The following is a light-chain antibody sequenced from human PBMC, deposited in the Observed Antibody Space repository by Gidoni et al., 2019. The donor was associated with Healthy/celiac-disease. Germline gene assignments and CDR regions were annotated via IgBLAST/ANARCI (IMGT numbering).Light chain of an antibody. J-gene: IGKJ1*01. V-gene: IGKV3-15*01. Sequence: EIVMTQSPDTLSVSPGERATLSCRASQSVNSNLAWYQQKPGQAPRLLIYGASTRATGIPARFSGSGSGTEFILSISSLQSEDFAVYYCQQYNNWPPVLTFGQGTEVEIK. CDR2: GAS. CDR3: QQYNNWPPVLT. CDR1: QSVNSN.